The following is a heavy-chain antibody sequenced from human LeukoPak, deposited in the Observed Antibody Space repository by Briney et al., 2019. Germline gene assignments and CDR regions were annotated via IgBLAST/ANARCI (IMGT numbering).Heavy chain of an antibody. CDR3: ARIGWSYARKDY. J-gene: IGHJ4*02. D-gene: IGHD2-15*01. V-gene: IGHV4-30-4*08. Sequence: SSETLSLTCAVYGGSFSGYYWSWIRQPPGKGLEWIGYIYYSGSTYYNPSLKSRVTISVDTSKNQFSLKLSSVTAADTAVYCCARIGWSYARKDYWGQGTLVTVSS. CDR1: GGSFSGYY. CDR2: IYYSGST.